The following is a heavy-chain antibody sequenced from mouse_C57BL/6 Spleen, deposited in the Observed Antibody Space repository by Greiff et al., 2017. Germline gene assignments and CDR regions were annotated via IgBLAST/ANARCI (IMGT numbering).Heavy chain of an antibody. CDR3: ARGDYYGSSRYFDY. CDR2: IDPSDSFT. Sequence: VQLQQPGAELVMPGASVKLSCKASGYTFTSYWMHWVKQRPGQGLEWIGEIDPSDSFTNYNQKFKGKSTLTVDKSSSTAYMQLSSLTSEDSAVYYCARGDYYGSSRYFDYWGQGTTLTVSS. V-gene: IGHV1-69*01. J-gene: IGHJ2*01. CDR1: GYTFTSYW. D-gene: IGHD1-1*01.